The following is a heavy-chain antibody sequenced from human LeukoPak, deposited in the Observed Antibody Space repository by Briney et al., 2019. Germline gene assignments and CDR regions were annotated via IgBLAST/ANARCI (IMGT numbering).Heavy chain of an antibody. V-gene: IGHV3-30*18. CDR2: ISYDGSNK. Sequence: PGGSLRLSCVASGFIVGSNYMSWVRQAPGKGLEWVAVISYDGSNKYYADSVKGRFTISRDNSKNTLYLQMNSLRAEDTAVYYCANQKIPYYYDSSGLDYWGQGTLVTVSS. D-gene: IGHD3-22*01. CDR1: GFIVGSNY. J-gene: IGHJ4*02. CDR3: ANQKIPYYYDSSGLDY.